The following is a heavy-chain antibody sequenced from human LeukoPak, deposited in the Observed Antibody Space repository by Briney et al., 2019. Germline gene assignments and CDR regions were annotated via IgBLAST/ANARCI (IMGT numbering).Heavy chain of an antibody. CDR1: GFTVSSNY. V-gene: IGHV3-66*01. J-gene: IGHJ4*02. CDR3: ARALYDSSGYYFDY. D-gene: IGHD3-22*01. CDR2: IYSGGST. Sequence: GGSLRLSCAASGFTVSSNYMSWVRLAPGKGLEWVSVIYSGGSTYYADSVKGRFTISRDNSKNMLYLEMNSLRAEDTAVYYCARALYDSSGYYFDYWGQGTLVTVSS.